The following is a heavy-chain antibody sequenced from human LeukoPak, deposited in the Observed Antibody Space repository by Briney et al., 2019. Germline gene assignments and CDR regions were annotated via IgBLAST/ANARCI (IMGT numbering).Heavy chain of an antibody. J-gene: IGHJ4*02. Sequence: SETLSLTCTVPGGSISYYYWSWIRQPPGKGLEWIGYVYYTGSTNYNPSLKSRVTISLDTSKNQFSLKLSSVTAADTAVYYCARGGGHYSNPYFDYWGQGTLVTVSS. CDR1: GGSISYYY. CDR3: ARGGGHYSNPYFDY. CDR2: VYYTGST. D-gene: IGHD4-11*01. V-gene: IGHV4-59*12.